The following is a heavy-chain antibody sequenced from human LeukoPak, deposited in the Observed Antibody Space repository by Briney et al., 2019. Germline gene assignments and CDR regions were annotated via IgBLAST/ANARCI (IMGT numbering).Heavy chain of an antibody. V-gene: IGHV3-23*01. CDR2: ISGSGDNT. CDR3: AKGRLWFDP. J-gene: IGHJ5*02. CDR1: GFTFSSYT. Sequence: GGSLRLSCAASGFTFSSYTMTWVRQAPGKGLEWVSSISGSGDNTYYADSVKGRFTVSRDNSRDTLYLQMNSLGADDTAVYYCAKGRLWFDPWGQGTLVTVSS.